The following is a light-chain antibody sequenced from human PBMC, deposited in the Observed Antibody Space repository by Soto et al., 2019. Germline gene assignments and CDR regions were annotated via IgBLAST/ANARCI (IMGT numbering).Light chain of an antibody. CDR3: QQSYTTPWT. CDR2: AAS. Sequence: DIQMTQSPSSLSASVGDRVTITCRSSQSIDRSLNWYQQKPGEAPNLLIYAASGLQTGVPSRFSGGASGTDFTLTISSVQLDAFATYYCQQSYTTPWTFGQGTKVEMK. CDR1: QSIDRS. V-gene: IGKV1-39*01. J-gene: IGKJ1*01.